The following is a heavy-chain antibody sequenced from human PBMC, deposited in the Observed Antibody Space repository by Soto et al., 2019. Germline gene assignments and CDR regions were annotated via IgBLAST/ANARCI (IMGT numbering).Heavy chain of an antibody. J-gene: IGHJ4*02. V-gene: IGHV4-34*12. CDR3: ARARDTYGFFPSSY. Sequence: QVQLQQWGAGLLKPSETLSLSCAVYGGSFSGYFWTWIRQPPGKGLEWIGEIIHSGSTNYNPSLNSRVTISVDTSKKQFSLQLSSVPAADTAVYYCARARDTYGFFPSSYWGQGTLVTVSS. CDR1: GGSFSGYF. D-gene: IGHD5-18*01. CDR2: IIHSGST.